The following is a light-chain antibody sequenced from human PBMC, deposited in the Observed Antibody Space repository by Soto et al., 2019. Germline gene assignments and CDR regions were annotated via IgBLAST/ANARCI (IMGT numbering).Light chain of an antibody. CDR3: TSHAGTINFPYI. J-gene: IGLJ1*01. CDR1: SDDVGGYNY. CDR2: EVN. Sequence: QSVLTQPASVSGSPGQSITISCTGTSDDVGGYNYVSWYQQHPGKAPKLMISEVNNRPSGVSNRFSGSKSGNTAYLTISGLQAEDEADYYCTSHAGTINFPYIFGTGTKVTVL. V-gene: IGLV2-14*01.